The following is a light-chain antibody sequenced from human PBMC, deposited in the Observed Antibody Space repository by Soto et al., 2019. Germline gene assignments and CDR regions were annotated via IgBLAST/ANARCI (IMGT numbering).Light chain of an antibody. J-gene: IGLJ2*01. CDR1: SSDVGGYNY. Sequence: QSVLTQPASVSGSPGQSITISCTGTSSDVGGYNYVSWYQQHPGKAPKLMIYDVSNRPSGVSNRFSGSKSGNTASLTISVLQAEDEADYYCSSYTSSSTPLVFGGGTKVTVL. V-gene: IGLV2-14*01. CDR3: SSYTSSSTPLV. CDR2: DVS.